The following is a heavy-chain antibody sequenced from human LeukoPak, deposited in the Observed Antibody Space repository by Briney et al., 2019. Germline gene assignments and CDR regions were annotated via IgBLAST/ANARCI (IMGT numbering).Heavy chain of an antibody. J-gene: IGHJ6*03. V-gene: IGHV3-53*01. D-gene: IGHD2-2*01. CDR2: IYSGGMT. Sequence: PGGSLRLSCAASGLNVTYNYMSWVRQAPGKGLEWLSVIYSGGMTYYADSVKGRFIISRDNSKNTLYLQMNRLRAEDTAVYYCYARPVLPAAFLPSGNHMDVWGKGTTVTASS. CDR1: GLNVTYNY. CDR3: YARPVLPAAFLPSGNHMDV.